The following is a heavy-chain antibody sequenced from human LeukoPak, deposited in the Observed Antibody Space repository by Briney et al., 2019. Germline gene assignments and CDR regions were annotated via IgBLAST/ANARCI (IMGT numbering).Heavy chain of an antibody. V-gene: IGHV4-31*03. CDR1: GGSISSGNYY. CDR3: ARMGIVGATGYYFDY. J-gene: IGHJ4*02. D-gene: IGHD1-26*01. Sequence: SETLSLTCTVSGGSISSGNYYWNWIRQHPGEGLEWIGYIYYSGSTYYNPSLKSRVTISVDTSKNQFSLRLSPVTAADTAVYYCARMGIVGATGYYFDYWGQGTLVTVSS. CDR2: IYYSGST.